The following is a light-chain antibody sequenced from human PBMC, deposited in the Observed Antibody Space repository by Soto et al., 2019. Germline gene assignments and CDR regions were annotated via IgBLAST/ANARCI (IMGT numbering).Light chain of an antibody. CDR3: SSYAGSNNRVV. CDR2: EVS. J-gene: IGLJ2*01. CDR1: SSDVGGYNY. V-gene: IGLV2-8*01. Sequence: QSALTQPPSASGPPGQSVTISCTGTSSDVGGYNYVSWYQQHPGKAPKLMIYEVSKRPSGVPDRFSGSKSGNTASLTVSGLQAEDEADYYCSSYAGSNNRVVFGGGTKLTVL.